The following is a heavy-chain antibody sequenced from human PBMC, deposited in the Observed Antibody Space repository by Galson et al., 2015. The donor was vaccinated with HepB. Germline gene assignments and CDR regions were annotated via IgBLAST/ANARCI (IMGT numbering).Heavy chain of an antibody. Sequence: SETLSLTCTVSGGSISSYYWSWIRQPPGKGLGWIGYIYYSGSTYYNPSLKSRVTISIDTSKNQFSLKLSSATAADTAVYYCARYGSGIRGFDPWGQGTLVTVSS. J-gene: IGHJ5*02. CDR3: ARYGSGIRGFDP. D-gene: IGHD3-10*01. V-gene: IGHV4-59*08. CDR2: IYYSGST. CDR1: GGSISSYY.